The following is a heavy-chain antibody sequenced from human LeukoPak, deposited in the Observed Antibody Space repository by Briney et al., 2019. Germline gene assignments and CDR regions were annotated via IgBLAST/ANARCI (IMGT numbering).Heavy chain of an antibody. Sequence: SETLSLTCAVYGGSFSGYYWSWIRQPPGKGLEWIGEINHSGSTNYNPSLKSRVTISVDTSKNQFSLKLSSVTAADTAVYYCARQGPEVKYVGWEVWGQGTLVTVSS. D-gene: IGHD1-26*01. CDR1: GGSFSGYY. CDR3: ARQGPEVKYVGWEV. V-gene: IGHV4-34*01. J-gene: IGHJ4*02. CDR2: INHSGST.